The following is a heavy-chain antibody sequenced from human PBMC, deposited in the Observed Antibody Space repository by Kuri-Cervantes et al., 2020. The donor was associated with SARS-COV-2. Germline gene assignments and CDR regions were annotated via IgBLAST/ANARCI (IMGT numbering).Heavy chain of an antibody. V-gene: IGHV3-33*08. CDR1: GFTFSSYW. J-gene: IGHJ6*02. Sequence: GESLKISCAASGFTFSSYWMHWVRQAPGKGLEWVAVIWYDGSNKYYADSVKGRFTISRDNSKNALYLQMNSLRAEDTAVYYCARDIGYCSGGSCYGRVYYYYGMDVWGQGTTVTVSS. CDR3: ARDIGYCSGGSCYGRVYYYYGMDV. D-gene: IGHD2-15*01. CDR2: IWYDGSNK.